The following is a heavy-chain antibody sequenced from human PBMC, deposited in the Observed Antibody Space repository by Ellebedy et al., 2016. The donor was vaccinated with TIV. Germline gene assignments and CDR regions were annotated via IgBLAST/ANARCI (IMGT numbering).Heavy chain of an antibody. CDR1: GFTFSNYA. J-gene: IGHJ3*02. CDR2: ISISSTTT. D-gene: IGHD4-17*01. CDR3: AGGLRDYVLDAFDI. V-gene: IGHV3-48*02. Sequence: GESLKISCAASGFTFSNYAMNWVRQAPGKGLEWVSYISISSTTTYYADSVKGRFTISRDNAKNSLYLQMNSLRDEDTAVYYCAGGLRDYVLDAFDIWGQGTMVTVSS.